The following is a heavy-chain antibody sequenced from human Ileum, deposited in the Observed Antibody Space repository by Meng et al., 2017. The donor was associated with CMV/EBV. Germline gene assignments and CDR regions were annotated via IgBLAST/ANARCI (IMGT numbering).Heavy chain of an antibody. CDR3: ASGKSNLEY. J-gene: IGHJ4*02. D-gene: IGHD4-11*01. CDR1: GGSFSGYY. Sequence: QVQVQEWGAGLLKPSETLSLPCAVYGGSFSGYYWSWIRQVPGKGLEWIGEFNHYGSTNYNPSLKSRVTISVDTSKNQFSLNLSSVTAADTAVYYCASGKSNLEYWGQGTLVTVSS. CDR2: FNHYGST. V-gene: IGHV4-34*01.